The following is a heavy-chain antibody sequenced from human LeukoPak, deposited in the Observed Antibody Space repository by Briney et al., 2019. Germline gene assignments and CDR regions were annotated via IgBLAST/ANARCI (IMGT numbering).Heavy chain of an antibody. CDR1: GFTFSSYS. CDR2: ISGSGGST. D-gene: IGHD3-16*02. V-gene: IGHV3-23*01. CDR3: AKALGELSFIIDY. Sequence: GGSLRPSCAASGFTFSSYSMNWVRQAPGKGLEWVSAISGSGGSTYYADSVKGRFTISRDTSKNTLYLQMNSLRAEDTALYYCAKALGELSFIIDYWGQGTLVTVSS. J-gene: IGHJ4*02.